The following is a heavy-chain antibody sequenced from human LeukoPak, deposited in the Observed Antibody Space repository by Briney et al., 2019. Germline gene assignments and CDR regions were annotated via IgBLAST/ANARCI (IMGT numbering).Heavy chain of an antibody. CDR3: AGQPELDAFDI. V-gene: IGHV3-66*04. CDR1: GFTVSSNY. D-gene: IGHD1-26*01. Sequence: PGGSLRLSCAASGFTVSSNYMSWVRQAPGKGLEWVSVIYSGGSTYYADSVKGRFTISRDNSKNTLYLQMNSLRAEDTAVYYCAGQPELDAFDIWGQGTMVTVSS. CDR2: IYSGGST. J-gene: IGHJ3*02.